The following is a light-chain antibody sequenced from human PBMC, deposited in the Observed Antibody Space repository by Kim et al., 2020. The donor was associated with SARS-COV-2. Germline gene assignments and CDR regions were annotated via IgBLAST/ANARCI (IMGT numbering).Light chain of an antibody. CDR1: KLGDKY. CDR3: QAWDSSTAWV. V-gene: IGLV3-1*01. Sequence: SPGQTSSITCSGDKLGDKYACWYQQKPGQSPVLVIYQDSKRPSEIPERFSGSNSGNTATLTISGTQAMDEADYYCQAWDSSTAWVFGGGTQLTVL. CDR2: QDS. J-gene: IGLJ3*02.